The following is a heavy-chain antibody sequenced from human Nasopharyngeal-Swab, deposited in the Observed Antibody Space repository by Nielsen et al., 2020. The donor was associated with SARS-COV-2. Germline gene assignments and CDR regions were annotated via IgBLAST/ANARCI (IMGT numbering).Heavy chain of an antibody. CDR1: GGSFSGYY. Sequence: SETLSLTCAVYGGSFSGYYWSWIRQPPGKGLEWMGEINHSGSTNYNPSLKSRVTISVDTSKNQFSLKLSSVTAADTAVYYCARVDRPGITMVRGVILTPTSYYYYYMDVWGKGTTVTVSS. CDR2: INHSGST. D-gene: IGHD3-10*01. CDR3: ARVDRPGITMVRGVILTPTSYYYYYMDV. V-gene: IGHV4-34*01. J-gene: IGHJ6*03.